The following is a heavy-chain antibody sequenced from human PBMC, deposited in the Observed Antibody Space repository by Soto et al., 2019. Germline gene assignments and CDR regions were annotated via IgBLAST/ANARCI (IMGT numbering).Heavy chain of an antibody. Sequence: SETLSLTCAVSGDSISSSNWWSWVRQPPGKGLEWIGEIYHSGSTNYNPSLKSRVTISVDKSKNQFSLKLSSVTAADTAVYYCAGSNYDYYGMDVWGQGTTVTVSS. D-gene: IGHD3-10*01. CDR2: IYHSGST. CDR1: GDSISSSNW. V-gene: IGHV4-4*02. CDR3: AGSNYDYYGMDV. J-gene: IGHJ6*02.